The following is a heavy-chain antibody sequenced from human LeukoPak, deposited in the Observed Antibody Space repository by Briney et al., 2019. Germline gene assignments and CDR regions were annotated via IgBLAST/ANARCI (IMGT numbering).Heavy chain of an antibody. J-gene: IGHJ3*02. CDR2: IYSGGSA. CDR3: ASNGALITGTTDGFDI. CDR1: GFTVGSNY. V-gene: IGHV3-53*01. Sequence: GGSLRLSCAASGFTVGSNYMTWVRQAPGKGLEWVSVIYSGGSAYYADSVKGRFTISRDNSKNTLYLQMNSLRAEDTAVYFCASNGALITGTTDGFDIWGQGTMVTVSS. D-gene: IGHD1-7*01.